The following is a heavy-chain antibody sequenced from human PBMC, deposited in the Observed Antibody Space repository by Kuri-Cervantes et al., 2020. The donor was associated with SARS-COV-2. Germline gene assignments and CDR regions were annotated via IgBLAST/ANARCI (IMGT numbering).Heavy chain of an antibody. CDR2: ISASGEII. Sequence: GGSLRLSCAASGFTFSSYGMHWVRQAPGKGLEWVSVISASGEIIYYADSVKGRFSISRDNSKNTVFLHLGSLRAEDTAIYYCAKAVYFYGSESYYGLGSWGQGTRVTVSS. CDR3: AKAVYFYGSESYYGLGS. CDR1: GFTFSSYG. V-gene: IGHV3-23*01. D-gene: IGHD3-10*01. J-gene: IGHJ4*02.